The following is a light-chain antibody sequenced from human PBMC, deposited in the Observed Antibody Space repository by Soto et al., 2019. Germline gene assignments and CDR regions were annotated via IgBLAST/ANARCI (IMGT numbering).Light chain of an antibody. CDR1: SSNIGSNY. Sequence: QSVLTQPPSASGTPGQRVTISCSGSSSNIGSNYVYWYQKLPGTAPKLLIYRNNQRPSGVPDRFSGSKSGTSAYLAISGLRSEDEADYYCAAWDDSLSVFYVFGTGTKVTVL. V-gene: IGLV1-47*01. CDR2: RNN. J-gene: IGLJ1*01. CDR3: AAWDDSLSVFYV.